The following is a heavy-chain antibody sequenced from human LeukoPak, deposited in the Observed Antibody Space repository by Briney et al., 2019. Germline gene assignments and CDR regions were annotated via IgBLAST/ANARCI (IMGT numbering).Heavy chain of an antibody. CDR3: AKVWSAPLYAFDI. CDR2: ISGSGGST. D-gene: IGHD3-3*01. V-gene: IGHV3-23*01. CDR1: EFTFSNAW. Sequence: PGGSLRLSCAVSEFTFSNAWMSWVRQAPGKGLEWVSAISGSGGSTYYADSVKGRFTISRDNSKNTLYLQMNSLRAEDTAVYYCAKVWSAPLYAFDIWGQGTMVTVSS. J-gene: IGHJ3*02.